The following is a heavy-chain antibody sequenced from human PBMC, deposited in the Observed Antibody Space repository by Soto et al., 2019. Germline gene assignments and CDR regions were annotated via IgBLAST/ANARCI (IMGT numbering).Heavy chain of an antibody. CDR2: IRAYNGNT. V-gene: IGHV1-18*01. J-gene: IGHJ2*01. Sequence: VASVKVSCKASGYTFTSYGISWVRQAPGQGLEWMGWIRAYNGNTKYAQKLQGRVTITRDTSTSTAHMELSSLRSEDTAVYYCARPSGQYWYFDLWGRGTLVTVSS. CDR3: ARPSGQYWYFDL. CDR1: GYTFTSYG.